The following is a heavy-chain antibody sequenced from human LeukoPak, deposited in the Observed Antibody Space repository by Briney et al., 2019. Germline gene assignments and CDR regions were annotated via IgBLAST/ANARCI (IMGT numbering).Heavy chain of an antibody. CDR2: IGISSGNT. CDR3: ARVPRYAVDN. J-gene: IGHJ4*01. Sequence: GGSLRLSCAASGFNFIDYSMNWVRQAPGKGLEWISYIGISSGNTKYADSVKGRFTISRDKARNSLYLQMNSLRVEDTAMYYCARVPRYAVDNWGHGTLVTVSS. CDR1: GFNFIDYS. V-gene: IGHV3-48*01. D-gene: IGHD5-12*01.